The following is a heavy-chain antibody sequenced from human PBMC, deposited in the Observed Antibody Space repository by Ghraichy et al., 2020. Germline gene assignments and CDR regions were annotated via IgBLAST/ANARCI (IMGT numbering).Heavy chain of an antibody. J-gene: IGHJ4*02. CDR2: ISGSGGNT. D-gene: IGHD6-19*01. Sequence: GGSLRLSCAASGFTFSSYAMSWVRQAPGKGLEWVSTISGSGGNTYYADSVKGRFTISRDNSKNTLYLQMNSLRAEDTAVYYCAKSSGSGWYGGTLGYWGQGTLVTVSS. V-gene: IGHV3-23*01. CDR3: AKSSGSGWYGGTLGY. CDR1: GFTFSSYA.